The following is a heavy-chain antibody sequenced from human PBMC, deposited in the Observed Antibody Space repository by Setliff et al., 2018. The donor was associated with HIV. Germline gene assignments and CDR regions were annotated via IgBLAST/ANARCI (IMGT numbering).Heavy chain of an antibody. D-gene: IGHD1-26*01. Sequence: GSLRLSCGASGFTFSSFAMNWVRHAPGKGLEWVSAVSGSGTATEYADSVKGRFTISRDNSKNALYLEMNNLRAEDTAVYYCASWDPVYWYFDLWGRGTLVTVSS. V-gene: IGHV3-23*01. CDR2: VSGSGTAT. J-gene: IGHJ2*01. CDR1: GFTFSSFA. CDR3: ASWDPVYWYFDL.